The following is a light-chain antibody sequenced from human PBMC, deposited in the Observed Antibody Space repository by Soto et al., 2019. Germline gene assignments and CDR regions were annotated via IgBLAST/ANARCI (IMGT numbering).Light chain of an antibody. Sequence: DIQMTQSPSSVSASVGDRVTITCRASQSISSWLAWYQQKPGKAPNLLIYAASNLQSGVPSRFSGSESGTDFTLTISSLQPEDFATYYCQHASSFPLTFGGGTKVEIK. CDR3: QHASSFPLT. CDR2: AAS. J-gene: IGKJ4*01. CDR1: QSISSW. V-gene: IGKV1-12*01.